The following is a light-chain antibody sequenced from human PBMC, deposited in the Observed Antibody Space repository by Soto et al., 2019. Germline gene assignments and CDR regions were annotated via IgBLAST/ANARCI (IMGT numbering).Light chain of an antibody. CDR1: SSDLGNYNY. J-gene: IGLJ2*01. Sequence: QSVLTQPASVSGPPGQSITISCTGTSSDLGNYNYVSWYQQHPGKGPKLMIYEVTNRPSGVSNRFSGSKSGNTASLTISGLQAEDEADYYCSSYTTSTTVVFGGGTQLTVL. CDR2: EVT. CDR3: SSYTTSTTVV. V-gene: IGLV2-14*01.